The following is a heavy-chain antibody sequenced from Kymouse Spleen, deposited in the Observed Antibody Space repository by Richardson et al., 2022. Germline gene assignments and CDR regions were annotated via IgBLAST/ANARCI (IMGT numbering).Heavy chain of an antibody. D-gene: IGHD6-6*01. V-gene: IGHV3-9*01. Sequence: EVQLVESGGGLVQPGRSLRLSCAASGFTFDDYAMHWVRQAPGKGLEWVSGISWNSGSIGYADSVKGRFTISRDNAKNSLYLQMNSLRAEDTALYYCAKDREAARAFDIWGQGTMVTVSS. CDR1: GFTFDDYA. CDR2: ISWNSGSI. J-gene: IGHJ3*02. CDR3: AKDREAARAFDI.